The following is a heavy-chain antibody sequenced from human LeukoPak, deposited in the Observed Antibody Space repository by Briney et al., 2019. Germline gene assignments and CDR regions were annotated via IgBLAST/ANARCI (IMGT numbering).Heavy chain of an antibody. V-gene: IGHV1-69*05. CDR2: IIPIFGTA. Sequence: SVKVSCKAFGGTFSSYAISWVRQAPGHGLEWMGGIIPIFGTANYAQKLQGRVTMTTDTSTSTAYMELRSLRADDTAVYYCARDSLNSGYDGEVDYWGQGTLVTVSS. CDR1: GGTFSSYA. J-gene: IGHJ4*02. D-gene: IGHD5-12*01. CDR3: ARDSLNSGYDGEVDY.